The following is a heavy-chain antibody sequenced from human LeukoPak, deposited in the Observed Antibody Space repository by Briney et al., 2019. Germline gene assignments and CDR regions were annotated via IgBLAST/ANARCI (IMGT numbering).Heavy chain of an antibody. J-gene: IGHJ4*02. CDR3: TRGGKATVVTM. V-gene: IGHV4-4*07. Sequence: SETLSLTCTVSGGSINSYYWSWIRQPAGKGLEWIGRIYSSGSTNYNPSLKSRVSMSVDTSKNQFSLKLTSVTAADTAVYYCTRGGKATVVTMWGQGILVTVSS. CDR1: GGSINSYY. CDR2: IYSSGST. D-gene: IGHD4-23*01.